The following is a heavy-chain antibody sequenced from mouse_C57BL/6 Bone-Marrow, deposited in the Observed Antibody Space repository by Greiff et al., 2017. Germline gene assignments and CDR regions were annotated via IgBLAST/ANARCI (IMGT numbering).Heavy chain of an antibody. CDR3: AWLLPFAY. Sequence: EVQLVESGGGLVKPGGSLKLSCAASGFTFSSYAMSWVRQTPEKRLEWVATISDGGSYTYYPDNVKGRFTISRDNAKNNLYLQMSHLKSEDTAMYYWAWLLPFAYWGQGTLVTVSA. J-gene: IGHJ3*01. CDR2: ISDGGSYT. D-gene: IGHD2-3*01. CDR1: GFTFSSYA. V-gene: IGHV5-4*01.